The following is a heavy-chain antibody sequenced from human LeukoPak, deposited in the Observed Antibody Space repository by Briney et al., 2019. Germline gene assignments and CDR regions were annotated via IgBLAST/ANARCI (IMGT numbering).Heavy chain of an antibody. CDR2: IYYSGST. Sequence: PSETLSLTCTVSGGSISSYYWSWIRQPPGKGLEWIGSIYYSGSTYYNPSLKSRVTISVDTSKNQFSLKLSSVTAADTAVYYCARHFGYYYDSSGYYYYYYYMDVWGKGTTVTISS. D-gene: IGHD3-22*01. J-gene: IGHJ6*03. CDR1: GGSISSYY. V-gene: IGHV4-59*04. CDR3: ARHFGYYYDSSGYYYYYYYMDV.